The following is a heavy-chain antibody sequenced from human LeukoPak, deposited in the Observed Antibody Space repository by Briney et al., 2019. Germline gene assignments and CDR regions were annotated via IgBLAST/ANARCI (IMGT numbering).Heavy chain of an antibody. Sequence: GGSLRLSCAVSGFTFSSYSMNWVRQAPGKGLEWVSSIKGRFTISRDNAKNSLYLQMNRLRAEDTAVYYCARREGGIAAASDYWGQGTLVTVSS. CDR2: I. V-gene: IGHV3-21*01. CDR3: ARREGGIAAASDY. J-gene: IGHJ4*02. CDR1: GFTFSSYS. D-gene: IGHD6-13*01.